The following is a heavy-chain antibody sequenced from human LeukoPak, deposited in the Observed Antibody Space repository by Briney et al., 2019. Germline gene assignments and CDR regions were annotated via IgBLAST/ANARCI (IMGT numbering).Heavy chain of an antibody. V-gene: IGHV3-53*01. D-gene: IGHD3-10*01. CDR2: ICSGGST. CDR3: ARGSGSYRTPYYYMDV. J-gene: IGHJ6*03. Sequence: GGSLRLSCAASGFTVSSNYMSWVRQAPGKGLEWVSVICSGGSTYYADSVKGRFTISRDNSKNTLYLQMNSLRGEDTAVYFCARGSGSYRTPYYYMDVWGTGTTVTVSS. CDR1: GFTVSSNY.